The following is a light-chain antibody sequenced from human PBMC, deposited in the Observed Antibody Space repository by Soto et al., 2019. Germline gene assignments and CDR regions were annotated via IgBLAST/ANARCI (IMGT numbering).Light chain of an antibody. CDR2: DDS. Sequence: SYELTQTPSVSVAPRQTARITCGGDNIGSKRVHWYQQKPGQAPVLVVYDDSDRPSGIPERFSGSNSGSTATLTITRVEAGDEADYYCQVWHSSSDEWVFGGGTKLTVL. J-gene: IGLJ3*02. CDR1: NIGSKR. V-gene: IGLV3-21*02. CDR3: QVWHSSSDEWV.